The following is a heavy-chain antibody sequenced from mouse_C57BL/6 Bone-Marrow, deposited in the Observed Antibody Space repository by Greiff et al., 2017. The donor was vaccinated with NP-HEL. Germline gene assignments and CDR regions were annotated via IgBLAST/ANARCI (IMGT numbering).Heavy chain of an antibody. Sequence: EVMLVESGGGLVKPGGSLKLSCAASGFTFSSYAMSWVRQTPEKRLEWVATISDGGSYTYYPDNVKGRFTISRDTAKNNLYLQMSHLKSEDTAMYYCARECDYDGDYAMDYWGQGTSVTVSS. CDR2: ISDGGSYT. J-gene: IGHJ4*01. V-gene: IGHV5-4*01. CDR3: ARECDYDGDYAMDY. CDR1: GFTFSSYA. D-gene: IGHD2-4*01.